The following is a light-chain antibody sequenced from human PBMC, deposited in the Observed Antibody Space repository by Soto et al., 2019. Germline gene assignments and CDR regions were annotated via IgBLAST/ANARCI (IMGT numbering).Light chain of an antibody. Sequence: IVLTQSPATLSLSPGARATLSCRAGQSVSSYLAWYQQKPGQAPRLLIYDASNRATGIPAKFSGSGSGTDFTLTINRLEPEDFAVYYCQQYGSSPYTFGQGTKLEIK. CDR3: QQYGSSPYT. J-gene: IGKJ2*01. V-gene: IGKV3-20*01. CDR1: QSVSSY. CDR2: DAS.